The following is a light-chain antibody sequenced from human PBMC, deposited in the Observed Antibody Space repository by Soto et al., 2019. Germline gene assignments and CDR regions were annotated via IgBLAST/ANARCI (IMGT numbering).Light chain of an antibody. CDR3: QQYGSSPPLT. CDR1: QSVSSSY. Sequence: EIVLTQSPGTLWLSPGERATLSCRASQSVSSSYLAWYQQKPGQAPRLLIYGASSRATGIPDRFSGSGSGTDFSLTISRLEPEDFAVYYCQQYGSSPPLTFGGGTKVEIK. V-gene: IGKV3-20*01. CDR2: GAS. J-gene: IGKJ4*01.